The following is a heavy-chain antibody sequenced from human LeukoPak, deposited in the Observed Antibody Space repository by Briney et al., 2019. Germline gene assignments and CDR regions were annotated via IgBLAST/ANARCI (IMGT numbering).Heavy chain of an antibody. CDR3: ARGVAHAFDI. J-gene: IGHJ3*02. V-gene: IGHV3-23*01. D-gene: IGHD5-12*01. CDR2: ITGSGGTT. Sequence: GGSLRLSCAASGFAFSNYGMNWVRQAPGKGLEWVSGITGSGGTTYYADSVKGRFTISRDNAKNTLYLQMNTLRAEDTAVYYCARGVAHAFDIWGQGTMVTVSS. CDR1: GFAFSNYG.